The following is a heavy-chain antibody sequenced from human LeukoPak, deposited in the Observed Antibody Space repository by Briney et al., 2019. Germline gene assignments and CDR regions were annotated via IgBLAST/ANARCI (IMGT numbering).Heavy chain of an antibody. J-gene: IGHJ4*02. CDR2: IGTAGDP. CDR1: GFTFSSYD. D-gene: IGHD3-22*01. CDR3: ARGVYDSSGYYSYFDY. Sequence: GGSPRLSCAASGFTFSSYDMHWVRQATGKGLEWVSAIGTAGDPYYPGSVKGRFTISRENAKNSLYLQMNSLRAGDTAVYYCARGVYDSSGYYSYFDYWGQGTLVTVSS. V-gene: IGHV3-13*05.